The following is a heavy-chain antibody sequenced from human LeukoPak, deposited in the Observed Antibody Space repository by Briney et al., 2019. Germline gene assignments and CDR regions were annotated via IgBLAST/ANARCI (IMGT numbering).Heavy chain of an antibody. CDR3: ARLKFYDSTGYSPGYYMDV. D-gene: IGHD3-22*01. Sequence: SETLSLTCTVSGGSIISNYWSWIRQSAGTGLEWIGRIYGSGTTDYIPSLKSRVTMSLDTSRKQFSLRLTSATAADTAVYYCARLKFYDSTGYSPGYYMDVWGKGTTVSAFS. CDR1: GGSIISNY. J-gene: IGHJ6*03. CDR2: IYGSGTT. V-gene: IGHV4-4*07.